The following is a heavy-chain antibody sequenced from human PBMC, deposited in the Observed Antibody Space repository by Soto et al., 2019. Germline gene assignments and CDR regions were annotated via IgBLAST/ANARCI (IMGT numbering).Heavy chain of an antibody. CDR2: INPSGSDI. Sequence: EVQLVESGGGLVQPGGSVRVSCAASGFAFSAYSLNWVRQAPGEGLEWVAYINPSGSDIYYADSVEGRFVISRDNAKNSVDLNMSSLRVEDTAVEYCARDSRNGDPREAFDCWGQGTMVTVSS. CDR3: ARDSRNGDPREAFDC. J-gene: IGHJ4*02. CDR1: GFAFSAYS. D-gene: IGHD1-26*01. V-gene: IGHV3-21*04.